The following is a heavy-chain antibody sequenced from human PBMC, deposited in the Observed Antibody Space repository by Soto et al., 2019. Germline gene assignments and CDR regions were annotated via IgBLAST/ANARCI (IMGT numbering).Heavy chain of an antibody. CDR2: ISGSGGST. CDR3: AKGAGIAPAGKWVAAVSKLGDPYYCGY. Sequence: GGSLRLSCLASGFTFSSYAMNWVRQAPGKGLEWVSAISGSGGSTYYADSVKGRFTISRDNSKNTLYLQMNSLRAEDTAVYYCAKGAGIAPAGKWVAAVSKLGDPYYCGYWGQGSLVTTSS. D-gene: IGHD6-13*01. CDR1: GFTFSSYA. J-gene: IGHJ4*01. V-gene: IGHV3-23*01.